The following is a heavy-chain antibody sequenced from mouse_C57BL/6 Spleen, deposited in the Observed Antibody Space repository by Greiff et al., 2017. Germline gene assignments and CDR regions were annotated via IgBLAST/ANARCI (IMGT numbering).Heavy chain of an antibody. Sequence: EVQLQQSGPELVKPGASVKIPCKASGYTFTDYNMDWVKQSHGKSLEWIGDINPNHGGTIYNQKFKGKATLTVDKSTSTAYMELRSLTSEDTAVYYCARGGAYYFDYWGQGTTLTVSS. CDR2: INPNHGGT. CDR1: GYTFTDYN. V-gene: IGHV1-18*01. CDR3: ARGGAYYFDY. J-gene: IGHJ2*01.